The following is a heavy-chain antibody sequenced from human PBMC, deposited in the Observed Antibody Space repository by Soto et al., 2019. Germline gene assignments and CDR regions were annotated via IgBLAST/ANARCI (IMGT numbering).Heavy chain of an antibody. CDR2: INHSGST. CDR3: ARGRWGYYYGSGSSPSWFDP. D-gene: IGHD3-10*01. CDR1: GGSFSGYY. J-gene: IGHJ5*02. Sequence: SETLSLTCAVYGGSFSGYYWSWIRQTPGKGLEWIGEINHSGSTNYNPSLKSRVAISVDTSKNQFSLKLSSVTAADTAVYYCARGRWGYYYGSGSSPSWFDPWGQGTLVTVSS. V-gene: IGHV4-34*01.